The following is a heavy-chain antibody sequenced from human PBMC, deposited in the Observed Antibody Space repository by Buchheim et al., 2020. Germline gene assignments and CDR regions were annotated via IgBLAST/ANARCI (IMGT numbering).Heavy chain of an antibody. CDR1: GFTFSSYG. Sequence: QVQLVESGGGVVQPGRSLRLSCAASGFTFSSYGMHWVRQAPGKGLEWVAVISYDGSNKYYADSVKGRFTISRDNSKNTLYLQMNSLRAEDTAVYYCAKTRFLGGAYYYYGMDVWGQGTTVAVSS. CDR2: ISYDGSNK. D-gene: IGHD3-3*01. J-gene: IGHJ6*02. CDR3: AKTRFLGGAYYYYGMDV. V-gene: IGHV3-30*18.